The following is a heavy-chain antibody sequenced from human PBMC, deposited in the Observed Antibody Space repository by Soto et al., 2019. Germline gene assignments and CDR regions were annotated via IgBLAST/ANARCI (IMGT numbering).Heavy chain of an antibody. CDR1: GYTFTGYY. Sequence: ASVKVSCKASGYTFTGYYMHWVRQAPGQGLEWIGWINPNLGGTNYAQHVQGWVTKTMDTTISTAYKDLNRMRSEDTAVYYWARCSRFLAVYDRGGWGKGTTATVSS. CDR2: INPNLGGT. CDR3: ARCSRFLAVYDRGG. J-gene: IGHJ6*04. D-gene: IGHD3-3*01. V-gene: IGHV1-2*04.